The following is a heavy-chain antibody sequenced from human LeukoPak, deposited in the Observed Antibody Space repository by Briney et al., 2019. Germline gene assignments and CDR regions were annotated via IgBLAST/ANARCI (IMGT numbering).Heavy chain of an antibody. D-gene: IGHD3-22*01. CDR2: IIPIFGTA. CDR1: GGTFSSYA. J-gene: IGHJ1*01. V-gene: IGHV1-69*06. CDR3: ARSANYYDSSGPAEYFQH. Sequence: ASVKVSCKASGGTFSSYAISWVRQAPGKGLEWMGGIIPIFGTANYAQKFQGRVTITADKSTSTAYMELSSLRSEDTAVYYCARSANYYDSSGPAEYFQHWGQGTLVTVSS.